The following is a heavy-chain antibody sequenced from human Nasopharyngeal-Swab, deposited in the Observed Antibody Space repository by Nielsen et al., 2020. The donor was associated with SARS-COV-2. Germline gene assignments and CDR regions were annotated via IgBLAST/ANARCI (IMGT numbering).Heavy chain of an antibody. J-gene: IGHJ4*02. V-gene: IGHV3-30*03. Sequence: GESLKISCAASGFTFSSYGMHWVRQAPGKGLEWVAVISYDGSNKYYADSVKGRFTISRDNSKNTLYLQMNSLRAEDTAVYYCAAGSDYWGQGTLVTVSS. D-gene: IGHD2-15*01. CDR1: GFTFSSYG. CDR2: ISYDGSNK. CDR3: AAGSDY.